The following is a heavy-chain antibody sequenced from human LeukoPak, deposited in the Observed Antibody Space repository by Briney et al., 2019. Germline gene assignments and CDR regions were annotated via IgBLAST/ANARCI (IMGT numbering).Heavy chain of an antibody. V-gene: IGHV1-18*01. D-gene: IGHD3-22*01. CDR1: GYTFTSYG. Sequence: ASVKVSCKASGYTFTSYGISWVRQAPGQGLEWMGWISAYNGNTNYAQKFQGRVTMTRDMSTSTVYMELSSLRSEDTAVYYCARVPLTYYYDSSGYADAFDIWGQGTMVTVSS. CDR3: ARVPLTYYYDSSGYADAFDI. J-gene: IGHJ3*02. CDR2: ISAYNGNT.